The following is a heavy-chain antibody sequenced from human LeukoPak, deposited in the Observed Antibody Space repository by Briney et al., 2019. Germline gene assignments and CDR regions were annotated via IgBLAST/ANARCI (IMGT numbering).Heavy chain of an antibody. Sequence: GESLQISCKGSGYSFTSYWIGWVRQLPGKGLEWMGIIYPGDSDTRYSPSFQGQVTISADKSISTAYLQWSSLKASDPAIYYFSRPLGNLFDPWGQGTLVTVSS. V-gene: IGHV5-51*01. CDR1: GYSFTSYW. J-gene: IGHJ5*02. CDR2: IYPGDSDT. CDR3: SRPLGNLFDP.